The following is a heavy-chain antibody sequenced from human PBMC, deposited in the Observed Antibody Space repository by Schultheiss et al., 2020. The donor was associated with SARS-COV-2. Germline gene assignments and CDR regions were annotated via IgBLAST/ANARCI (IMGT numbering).Heavy chain of an antibody. CDR1: GFTFSSYA. CDR3: ARDNDNGFYYGMDV. CDR2: ISGSGGST. V-gene: IGHV3-23*01. J-gene: IGHJ6*02. Sequence: GGSLRLSCAASGFTFSSYAMSWVRQAPGKGLEWVSAISGSGGSTYYADSVKGRFTISRDNSKNTLYLQMNSLRAEDTAVYYCARDNDNGFYYGMDVWGQGTTVTVSS. D-gene: IGHD1-1*01.